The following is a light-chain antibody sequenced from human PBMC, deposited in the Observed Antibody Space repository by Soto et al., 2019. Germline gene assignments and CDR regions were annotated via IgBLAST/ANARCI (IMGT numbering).Light chain of an antibody. Sequence: QSVLTQPASVSGSPGQSITISCTGTSSDVGGYNYVSWYQQLPGKAPKLMIYEVSNRPSGVSNRFSGSKSGNTASLTISGLQAEDEADYYCSSYTSSSTLVVFGGGTKVTVL. J-gene: IGLJ2*01. CDR2: EVS. CDR1: SSDVGGYNY. V-gene: IGLV2-14*01. CDR3: SSYTSSSTLVV.